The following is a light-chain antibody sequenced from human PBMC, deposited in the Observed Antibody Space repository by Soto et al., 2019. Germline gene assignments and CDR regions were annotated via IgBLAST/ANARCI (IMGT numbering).Light chain of an antibody. V-gene: IGLV2-23*02. CDR1: SSDVGSYNL. Sequence: QSVLTQAASLSVSPGQSITISCTGTSSDVGSYNLVSWYQQHPGKAPKLMIYEVSKRPSGVSNRFSGSKSGNTASLTISGLQAEDEADYYCCSYAGSSTFYVFGTGTKVTVL. J-gene: IGLJ1*01. CDR3: CSYAGSSTFYV. CDR2: EVS.